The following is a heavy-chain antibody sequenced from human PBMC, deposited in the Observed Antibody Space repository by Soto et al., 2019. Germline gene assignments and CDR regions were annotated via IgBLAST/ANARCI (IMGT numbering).Heavy chain of an antibody. V-gene: IGHV4-30-2*01. CDR3: ARAFDYYYGMDV. Sequence: QLQLQESGSGLVKPSQTLSLTCAVSGGSISSGGYSWSWIRQPPGKGLEWIGYIYHSGSTYYNPSLQSRVTISVDRSKNQVSLKLSSVTAADTAVYYCARAFDYYYGMDVWGQGTTVTVSS. CDR1: GGSISSGGYS. J-gene: IGHJ6*02. CDR2: IYHSGST.